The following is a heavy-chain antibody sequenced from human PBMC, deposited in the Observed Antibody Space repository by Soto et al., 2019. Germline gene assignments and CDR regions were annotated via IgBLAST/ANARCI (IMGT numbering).Heavy chain of an antibody. CDR1: GGSISSSSYY. D-gene: IGHD1-26*01. CDR2: IYYSGST. V-gene: IGHV4-39*01. Sequence: QLQLQESGPGLVKPSETLSLTCTVSGGSISSSSYYWGWIRQPPGKGLEWIGSIYYSGSTYYNPSLKSRVTISVDTSKNQFSLKLSSVTAAHTAVYYCARFEWELYGVDYWGQGTLVTVSS. J-gene: IGHJ4*02. CDR3: ARFEWELYGVDY.